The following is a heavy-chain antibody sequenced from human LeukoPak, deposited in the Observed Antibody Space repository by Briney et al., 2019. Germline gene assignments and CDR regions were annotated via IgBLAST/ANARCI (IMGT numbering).Heavy chain of an antibody. D-gene: IGHD3-3*01. V-gene: IGHV3-7*01. J-gene: IGHJ4*02. CDR2: IKEDGTEK. CDR3: XXXXXXXXEXWSGYYIKY. CDR1: GFTFSNYW. Sequence: PGGSLRLSCAASGFTFSNYWMSWVRQAPGKGLEWVANIKEDGTEKYYVDSVKGRFTISRDNAKNSLYLQMNSLRAEDTAVYYXXXXXXXXXEXWSGYYIKYWGQGTLLTVSS.